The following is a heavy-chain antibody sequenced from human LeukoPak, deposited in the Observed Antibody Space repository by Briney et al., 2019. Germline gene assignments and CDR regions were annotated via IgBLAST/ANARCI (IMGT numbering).Heavy chain of an antibody. V-gene: IGHV3-11*04. J-gene: IGHJ4*02. D-gene: IGHD7-27*01. CDR2: ISKSGDYK. CDR3: ARGHWGLDY. Sequence: GGSLRLSCTASGFTFSDHYMTWIRQAPGKGLEWVSYISKSGDYKYYADSVKGRFTISRDNAENSLYLQMYSLRAEDTAIYYCARGHWGLDYWGQGTLVTVSS. CDR1: GFTFSDHY.